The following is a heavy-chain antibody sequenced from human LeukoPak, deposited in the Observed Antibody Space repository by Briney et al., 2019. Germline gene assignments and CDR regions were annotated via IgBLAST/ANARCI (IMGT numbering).Heavy chain of an antibody. D-gene: IGHD3-22*01. CDR3: ASHYDTSGYHYFDF. V-gene: IGHV3-30-3*01. CDR1: GFTFSSYA. Sequence: GGSLRLSCAASGFTFSSYAMHWVRQAPGKGLECVAVISYDGSNKYYADSVKGRFTISRDNSKNTLYLQMNSLRAEDTAVYYCASHYDTSGYHYFDFRGQGTLVTVSS. J-gene: IGHJ4*02. CDR2: ISYDGSNK.